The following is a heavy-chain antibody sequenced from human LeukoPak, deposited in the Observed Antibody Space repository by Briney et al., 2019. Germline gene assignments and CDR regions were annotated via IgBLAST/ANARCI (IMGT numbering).Heavy chain of an antibody. Sequence: PGGSLRLSCAASGFTFSNYAMSWVRQAPGKGLEWVSSISGGGGSTYYADSVKGRFTISRDNSKNTLYLQMNSLRAEDTAVYYCAKGAYYDILTGYYKRNYFDPWGQGTLVTVSS. V-gene: IGHV3-23*01. CDR3: AKGAYYDILTGYYKRNYFDP. D-gene: IGHD3-9*01. CDR2: ISGGGGST. CDR1: GFTFSNYA. J-gene: IGHJ5*02.